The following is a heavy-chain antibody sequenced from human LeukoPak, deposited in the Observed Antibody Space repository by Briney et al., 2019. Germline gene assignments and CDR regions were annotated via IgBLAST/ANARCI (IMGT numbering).Heavy chain of an antibody. CDR2: INPNSGGT. V-gene: IGHV1-2*02. CDR1: GYTFTGYY. CDR3: ARDEYGSGSPNVY. Sequence: ASVKVSCKASGYTFTGYYMHWVRQAPGQGLEWMGWINPNSGGTNYAQKFQGRVTMTRDTPISTAYMELSRLRSDDTAVYYCARDEYGSGSPNVYWGQGTLVTVSS. J-gene: IGHJ4*02. D-gene: IGHD3-10*01.